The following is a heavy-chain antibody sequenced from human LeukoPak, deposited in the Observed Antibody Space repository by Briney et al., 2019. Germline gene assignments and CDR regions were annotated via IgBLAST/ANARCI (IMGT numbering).Heavy chain of an antibody. V-gene: IGHV4-59*01. Sequence: SETLSLACTVSGGATTSYYWSWIRQPPGKGLEWIGYIYQNGTSNYNPSLESRVTISLDTSKNQFSLKLNSVTAADTAVYYCARVNYYDRSGYRFDMWGQGTMVTVSS. D-gene: IGHD3-22*01. CDR1: GGATTSYY. CDR2: IYQNGTS. J-gene: IGHJ3*02. CDR3: ARVNYYDRSGYRFDM.